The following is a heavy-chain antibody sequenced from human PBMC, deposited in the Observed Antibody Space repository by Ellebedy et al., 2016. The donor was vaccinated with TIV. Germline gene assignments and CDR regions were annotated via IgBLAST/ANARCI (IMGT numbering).Heavy chain of an antibody. V-gene: IGHV3-23*01. Sequence: PGGSLRPSCAASGFTFSSYAMSWVRQAPGQGLEWVSGINANGVSIAYADSVKGRFTISRDNSKDTLFLQMNSLRAEDTAVYYCASSRYHYYLGNTIFAYWGQGALVTVSS. J-gene: IGHJ4*02. D-gene: IGHD3-10*01. CDR1: GFTFSSYA. CDR3: ASSRYHYYLGNTIFAY. CDR2: INANGVSI.